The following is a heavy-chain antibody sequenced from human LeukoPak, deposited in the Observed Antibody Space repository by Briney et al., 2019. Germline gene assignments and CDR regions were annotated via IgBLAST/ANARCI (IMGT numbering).Heavy chain of an antibody. J-gene: IGHJ6*02. D-gene: IGHD1-7*01. CDR3: ARGGITGTTNYYYGMDV. CDR1: GYTFTGYY. V-gene: IGHV1-2*02. CDR2: INPNSGGT. Sequence: GASVKVSCKASGYTFTGYYMRWVRQAPGQGLEWMGWINPNSGGTNYAQKFQGRVTMTRDTSISTAYMELSRLRSDDTAVYYCARGGITGTTNYYYGMDVWGQGTTVTVSS.